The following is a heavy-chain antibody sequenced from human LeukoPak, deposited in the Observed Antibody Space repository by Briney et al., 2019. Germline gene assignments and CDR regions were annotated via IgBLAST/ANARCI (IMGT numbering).Heavy chain of an antibody. CDR2: IYYSGST. Sequence: SETLSLTCTVSGGSISSSSYYWGWIRQPPGKGLDWIGSIYYSGSTYYNPSLKSRVTTSVDTSKIQFSLKLSSVTAADTAVYYCARSELLWFGGVNSGFDYWGQGTLVTVSS. D-gene: IGHD3-10*01. CDR3: ARSELLWFGGVNSGFDY. V-gene: IGHV4-39*07. J-gene: IGHJ4*02. CDR1: GGSISSSSYY.